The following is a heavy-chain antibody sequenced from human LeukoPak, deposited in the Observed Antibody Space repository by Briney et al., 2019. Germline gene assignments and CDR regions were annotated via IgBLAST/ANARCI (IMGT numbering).Heavy chain of an antibody. D-gene: IGHD5-12*01. CDR3: ARGIVATISS. CDR2: IYYSGST. J-gene: IGHJ4*02. CDR1: GGSIGSYY. Sequence: SETLSLTCTVSGGSIGSYYWSWIRQPPGKGLEWIGYIYYSGSTNYNPSLKSRVTISVDTSKNQFSLKLSSVTAADTAVYYCARGIVATISSWGQGTLVTVSS. V-gene: IGHV4-59*01.